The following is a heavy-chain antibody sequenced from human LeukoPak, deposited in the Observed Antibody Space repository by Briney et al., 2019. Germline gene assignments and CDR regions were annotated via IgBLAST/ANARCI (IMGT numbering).Heavy chain of an antibody. D-gene: IGHD3-3*01. J-gene: IGHJ4*02. CDR3: ATHYDFWSGAYFDY. CDR1: GYTFTSYG. V-gene: IGHV1-18*01. Sequence: ASVKVSCKASGYTFTSYGISWVRQAPGQGLEWMGWISAYNGNTNYAQKLQGRVTMTTDTSTSTAYMELRSLRSDDTAVYYCATHYDFWSGAYFDYWGQGTLVTVSS. CDR2: ISAYNGNT.